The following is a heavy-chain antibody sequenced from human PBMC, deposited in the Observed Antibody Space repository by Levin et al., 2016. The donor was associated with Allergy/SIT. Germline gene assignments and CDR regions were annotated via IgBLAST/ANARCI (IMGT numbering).Heavy chain of an antibody. J-gene: IGHJ4*02. Sequence: GESLKISCVGSGLTVGHYVMHWFRQAPGKGLEWVAVMADVGGNKIYADSVRGRFTISRDDSKNTLFLQMDSLRPEDTAIYYCAKATITNYFDYWGQGALVTVSS. CDR2: MADVGGNK. V-gene: IGHV3-30*18. CDR1: GLTVGHYV. CDR3: AKATITNYFDY. D-gene: IGHD5-12*01.